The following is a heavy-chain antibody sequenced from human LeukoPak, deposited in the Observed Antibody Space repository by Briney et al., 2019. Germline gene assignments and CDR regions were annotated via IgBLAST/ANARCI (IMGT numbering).Heavy chain of an antibody. D-gene: IGHD6-13*01. CDR1: GFTFSSYG. Sequence: PGGSLRLSCAASGFTFSSYGMHWVRQAPGKGLEWVAFIQFDGSNKYYADSVKGRFTISRDNAKNSLYLQMNSLRTEDTALYYCAKGGIHRGYYYYYMDVWGKGTTVTISS. CDR3: AKGGIHRGYYYYYMDV. J-gene: IGHJ6*03. CDR2: IQFDGSNK. V-gene: IGHV3-30*02.